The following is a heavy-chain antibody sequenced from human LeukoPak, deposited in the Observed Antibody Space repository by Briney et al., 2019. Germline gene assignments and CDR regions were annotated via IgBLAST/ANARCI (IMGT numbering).Heavy chain of an antibody. CDR1: GLPIADFA. CDR2: ISGDGVST. J-gene: IGHJ4*02. Sequence: GGSLRLSCVASGLPIADFAMHWVRQAPGKGLEWVSLISGDGVSTFYTDSVRGRFSISRDNTKNSLYLEMNSLRTEDTAMYYCALESGKFDYWGQGTLVAVSS. CDR3: ALESGKFDY. V-gene: IGHV3-43*02.